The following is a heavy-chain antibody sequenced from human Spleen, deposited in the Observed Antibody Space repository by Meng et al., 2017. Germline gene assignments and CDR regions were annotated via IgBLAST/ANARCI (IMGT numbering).Heavy chain of an antibody. D-gene: IGHD5/OR15-5a*01. Sequence: GGSLRLSCAASGFTFSSYSMNWVRQAPGKGLEWVSYISSSGSAVYYADSVKGRFTISRDNAKNSLYLQMNSLRAEDTAVYYCARDLSNEGAYYYYGMDVWGQGTTVTVSS. CDR3: ARDLSNEGAYYYYGMDV. J-gene: IGHJ6*02. V-gene: IGHV3-48*04. CDR1: GFTFSSYS. CDR2: ISSSGSAV.